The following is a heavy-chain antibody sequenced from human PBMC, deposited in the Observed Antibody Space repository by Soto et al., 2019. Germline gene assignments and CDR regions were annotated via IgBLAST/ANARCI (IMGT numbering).Heavy chain of an antibody. Sequence: EVQLLESGGGLVQPGGSLRLSCAASGFTFSSYAMSWVRQAPGKGLEWVSAISGSGGSTYYADSVKGRFTISRDNSKNTLYLQMNSLRAEDTAVYYCAKATLTDDYGDYTPDYYFDYWGQGTLVTVSS. CDR1: GFTFSSYA. CDR2: ISGSGGST. D-gene: IGHD4-17*01. CDR3: AKATLTDDYGDYTPDYYFDY. J-gene: IGHJ4*02. V-gene: IGHV3-23*01.